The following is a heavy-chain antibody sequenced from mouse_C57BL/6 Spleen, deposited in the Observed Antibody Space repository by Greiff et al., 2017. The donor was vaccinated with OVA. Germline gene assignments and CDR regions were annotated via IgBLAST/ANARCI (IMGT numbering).Heavy chain of an antibody. J-gene: IGHJ3*01. D-gene: IGHD2-1*01. Sequence: EVQVVESGPGLVKPSQSLSLTCSVTGYSITSGYYWNWIRQFPGNKLEWMGYISYDGSNNYNPSLKNRISITRDTSKNQFFLKLNSVTTEDTATYYCASLYGNFAWFAYWGQGTLVTVSA. CDR3: ASLYGNFAWFAY. CDR2: ISYDGSN. V-gene: IGHV3-6*01. CDR1: GYSITSGYY.